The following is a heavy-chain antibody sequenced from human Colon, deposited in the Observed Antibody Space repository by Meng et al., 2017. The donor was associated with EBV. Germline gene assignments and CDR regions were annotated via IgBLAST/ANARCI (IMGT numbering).Heavy chain of an antibody. D-gene: IGHD2-21*02. CDR1: GGSLRSRNW. J-gene: IGHJ4*02. CDR2: IYHSGST. CDR3: ARVGAYCGGDCYHPR. Sequence: QVQVPGAGPGLVEPSGTLALTCAGSGGSLRSRNWWSWVRQPPGKGLEWIGEIYHSGSTNYNPSLKSRVTISVDESKNQFSLRLSSVTAADTAVYYCARVGAYCGGDCYHPRWGQGTLVTVSS. V-gene: IGHV4-4*02.